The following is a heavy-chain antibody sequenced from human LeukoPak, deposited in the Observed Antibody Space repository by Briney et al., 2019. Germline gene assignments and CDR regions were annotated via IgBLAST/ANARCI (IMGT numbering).Heavy chain of an antibody. J-gene: IGHJ4*02. Sequence: PGGSLRLSCAASGFTVSSNDMIWVRQAPGKGLEWVSVIYSGGSQYYADSVKGRFTISRDNSKNTLYLQMNSLRVEDTAMYYCAKAGTQQWLLFVGVYWGQGALVTVSS. CDR3: AKAGTQQWLLFVGVY. CDR1: GFTVSSND. D-gene: IGHD6-19*01. CDR2: IYSGGSQ. V-gene: IGHV3-53*05.